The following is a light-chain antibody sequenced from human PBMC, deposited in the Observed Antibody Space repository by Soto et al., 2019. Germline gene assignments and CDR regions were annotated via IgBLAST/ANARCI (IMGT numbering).Light chain of an antibody. CDR1: QSVDSKY. V-gene: IGKV3D-15*01. J-gene: IGKJ1*01. CDR2: AAS. CDR3: QQYNNWPPT. Sequence: EIMLTQSPGTLSLSPGERATLSCRASQSVDSKYLAWYQQKPGQAPRILIFAASSRATGIPDRFSGSGSGTEFTLTISSLQSEDFAVYYCQQYNNWPPTFGQGTMVDI.